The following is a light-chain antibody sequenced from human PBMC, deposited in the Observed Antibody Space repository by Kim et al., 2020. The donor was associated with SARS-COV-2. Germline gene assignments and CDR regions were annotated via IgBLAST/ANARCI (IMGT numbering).Light chain of an antibody. CDR3: QTWDSSTVV. J-gene: IGLJ3*02. CDR1: KLEEKF. Sequence: SVSTGQAGSITCSGDKLEEKFASWFQQKPGQSPVLVIYEDTKRPSGIPERISGSTSGNTATLTISGTQAMDEADYYCQTWDSSTVVFGGGTQLTVL. V-gene: IGLV3-1*01. CDR2: EDT.